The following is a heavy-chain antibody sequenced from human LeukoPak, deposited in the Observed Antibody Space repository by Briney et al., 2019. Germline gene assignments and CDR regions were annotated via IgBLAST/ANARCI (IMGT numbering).Heavy chain of an antibody. J-gene: IGHJ5*02. CDR2: ILYSGST. CDR3: ARGGSSGWYISP. CDR1: GGSISSSSAY. Sequence: SETLSLTCTASGGSISSSSAYWGWIRQFPGKGLEWMGSILYSGSTYYIPSLKSRLTISADTSKNQFSLKLSSVTAADTAVYYCARGGSSGWYISPWGQGTLVTVSS. D-gene: IGHD6-19*01. V-gene: IGHV4-39*01.